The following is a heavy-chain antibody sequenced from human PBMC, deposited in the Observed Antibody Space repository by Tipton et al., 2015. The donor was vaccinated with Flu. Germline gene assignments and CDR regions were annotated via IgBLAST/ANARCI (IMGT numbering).Heavy chain of an antibody. Sequence: TLSLTCTVSGGSISSSSYYWGWIRQPPGKGLEWIGSIYYSGSTYYNPSLKSRVTISVDTSKNQFSLKLSSVTAADTAVCYCASGNTATDYWGQGTLVTVSS. D-gene: IGHD5-18*01. CDR2: IYYSGST. CDR3: ASGNTATDY. CDR1: GGSISSSSYY. J-gene: IGHJ4*02. V-gene: IGHV4-39*01.